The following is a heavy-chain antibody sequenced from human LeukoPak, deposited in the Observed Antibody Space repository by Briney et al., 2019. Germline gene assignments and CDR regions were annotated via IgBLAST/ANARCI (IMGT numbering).Heavy chain of an antibody. CDR1: GYTFTSYG. D-gene: IGHD3-3*01. CDR2: ISAYNGNT. CDR3: ARDLMDDFWSGYYKLFDY. J-gene: IGHJ4*02. V-gene: IGHV1-18*01. Sequence: ASVTVSCKASGYTFTSYGISWVRQAPGQGLEWMGWISAYNGNTNYAQKLQGRVTMTTDTSTSTAYMELRSLRSDDTAVYYCARDLMDDFWSGYYKLFDYWGQGTLVTVSS.